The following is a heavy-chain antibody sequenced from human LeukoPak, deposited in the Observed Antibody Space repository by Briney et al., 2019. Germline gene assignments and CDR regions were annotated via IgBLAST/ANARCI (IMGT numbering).Heavy chain of an antibody. CDR1: GNYW. D-gene: IGHD2/OR15-2a*01. J-gene: IGHJ4*02. CDR3: VSFYETY. Sequence: GGSLRLSCAASGNYWMHWVRQAPGKGLVWVSHINSDGSWTSYADSVKGRFTISKDNAKNTVYLQMNSLRAEGTAVYYCVSFYETYWGRGTLVTVSS. V-gene: IGHV3-74*01. CDR2: INSDGSWT.